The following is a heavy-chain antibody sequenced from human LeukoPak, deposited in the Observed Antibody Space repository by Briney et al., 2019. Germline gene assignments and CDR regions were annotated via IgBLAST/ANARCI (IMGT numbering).Heavy chain of an antibody. J-gene: IGHJ3*02. CDR3: AKDRRETYYDILTVAFDAFDI. CDR1: GFTFSSYA. CDR2: ISGSGGST. V-gene: IGHV3-23*01. Sequence: PGGSLRLSCAASGFTFSSYAMSWVRQAPGEGLEWVSAISGSGGSTYYADSVKGRFTISRDNSKNTLYLQMNSLRAEDTAVYYCAKDRRETYYDILTVAFDAFDIWGQGTMVTVSS. D-gene: IGHD3-9*01.